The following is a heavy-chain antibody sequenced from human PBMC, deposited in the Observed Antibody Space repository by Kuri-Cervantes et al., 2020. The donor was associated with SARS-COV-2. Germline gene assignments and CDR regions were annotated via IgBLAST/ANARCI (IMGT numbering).Heavy chain of an antibody. CDR3: ARGVPGF. Sequence: SETLSLTCTVSGGSISSSSYYWGWIRQPPGKGLEWIGYIYYSGSTYYNPSLKSRVTISVDTSKNQFSLKLSSVTAADTAVYYCARGVPGFWGPGTLVTVSS. CDR2: IYYSGST. V-gene: IGHV4-61*05. J-gene: IGHJ4*02. CDR1: GGSISSSSYY. D-gene: IGHD2-8*01.